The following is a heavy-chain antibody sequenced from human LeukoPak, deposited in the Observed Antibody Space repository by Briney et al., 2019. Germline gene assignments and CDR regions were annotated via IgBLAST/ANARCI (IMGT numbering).Heavy chain of an antibody. Sequence: PGGSLRLSCAASGFTFSSYSMNWVRQAPGKGLEWVSSISSSSSYIYYADSVKGRFTISRDNAKNSLYLQMNSLRAEDTAVYYCASSSWYEGPFDYWGQGTLVTVSS. V-gene: IGHV3-21*04. D-gene: IGHD6-13*01. CDR3: ASSSWYEGPFDY. J-gene: IGHJ4*02. CDR1: GFTFSSYS. CDR2: ISSSSSYI.